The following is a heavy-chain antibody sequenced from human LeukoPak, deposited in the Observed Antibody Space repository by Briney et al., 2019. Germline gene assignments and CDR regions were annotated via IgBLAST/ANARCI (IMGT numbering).Heavy chain of an antibody. CDR2: ISGSGGST. CDR3: AKATINIRWRADAFDI. V-gene: IGHV3-23*01. D-gene: IGHD5-24*01. CDR1: GFTFSSYA. J-gene: IGHJ3*02. Sequence: GGSLRLSCAASGFTFSSYAMSWVRQAPGKGLEWVSAISGSGGSTYYADSVKGRFTISRDNSKNTLYLQMNSLRAEDTAVYYCAKATINIRWRADAFDIWGQGTMVTVSS.